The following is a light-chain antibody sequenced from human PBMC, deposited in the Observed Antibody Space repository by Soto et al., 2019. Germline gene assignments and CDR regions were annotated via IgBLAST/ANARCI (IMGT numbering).Light chain of an antibody. CDR3: QQYNSWPPIT. J-gene: IGKJ5*01. CDR2: GAS. Sequence: EIVMTQSPGTLSVSPGEGATLFCRASQSVRTKLAWYQQRAGQAPRLLMYGASTRATGIPDRFSGSGSGTEFTLIISSLQSEDFAVYYCQQYNSWPPITFGQGTRLEIK. V-gene: IGKV3-15*01. CDR1: QSVRTK.